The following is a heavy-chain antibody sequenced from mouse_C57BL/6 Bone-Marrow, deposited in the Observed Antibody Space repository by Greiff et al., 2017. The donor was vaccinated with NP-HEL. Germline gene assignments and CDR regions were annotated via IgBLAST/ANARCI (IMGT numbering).Heavy chain of an antibody. CDR2: IWWDDDK. J-gene: IGHJ4*01. CDR3: ARIGGIYYYGSSYVYYAMDY. V-gene: IGHV8-8*01. Sequence: QVTLKVCGPGILQPSQTLSLTCSFSGFSLSTFGMGVGWIRQPSGKGLEWLAHIWWDDDKYYNPALKSRLTISKDTSKNQVFLKIANVDTADTATYYCARIGGIYYYGSSYVYYAMDYWGQGTSVTVSS. D-gene: IGHD1-1*01. CDR1: GFSLSTFGMG.